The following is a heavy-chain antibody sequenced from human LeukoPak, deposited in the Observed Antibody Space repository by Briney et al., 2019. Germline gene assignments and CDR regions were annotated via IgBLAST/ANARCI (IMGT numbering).Heavy chain of an antibody. Sequence: GGSLRLSCAASGFTVSSNYMSWVRQAPGKGLEWVSAISGSGGSTYYADSVKGRFTISRDNSKNTRYLQMNSLRAQDTAVYYCAKGNYVGYYDYYMDVWGKGTTVTVSS. CDR2: ISGSGGST. CDR1: GFTVSSNY. CDR3: AKGNYVGYYDYYMDV. D-gene: IGHD4-11*01. V-gene: IGHV3-23*01. J-gene: IGHJ6*03.